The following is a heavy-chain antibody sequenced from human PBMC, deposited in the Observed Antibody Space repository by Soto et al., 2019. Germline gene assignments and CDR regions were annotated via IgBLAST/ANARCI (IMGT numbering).Heavy chain of an antibody. J-gene: IGHJ4*02. CDR1: GFTFSSYA. D-gene: IGHD1-1*01. V-gene: IGHV3-23*01. Sequence: EVQLLESGGGLVQPGGSLRLSCAASGFTFSSYAMSWVRQAPGKGLEWVSGISNSGGTTDYADFVKGRFTISRDNSENTLYLQMNSLRVEDTAVYYCANSRRGLEVDYWGQGTLVTVSS. CDR3: ANSRRGLEVDY. CDR2: ISNSGGTT.